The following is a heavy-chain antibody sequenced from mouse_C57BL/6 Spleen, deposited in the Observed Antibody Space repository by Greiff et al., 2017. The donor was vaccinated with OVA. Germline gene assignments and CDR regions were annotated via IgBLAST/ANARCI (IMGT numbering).Heavy chain of an antibody. D-gene: IGHD1-1*01. CDR1: GYSFTSYY. CDR3: AYGSSSYYFDY. J-gene: IGHJ2*01. Sequence: QVQLQQSGPELVKPGASVKISCKASGYSFTSYYIHWVKQRPGQGLEWIGWIYPGSGNTKYNEKFKGKATLTADTSSSTAYMQLSSLPSEDSAVYYCAYGSSSYYFDYWGQGTTLTVSS. CDR2: IYPGSGNT. V-gene: IGHV1-66*01.